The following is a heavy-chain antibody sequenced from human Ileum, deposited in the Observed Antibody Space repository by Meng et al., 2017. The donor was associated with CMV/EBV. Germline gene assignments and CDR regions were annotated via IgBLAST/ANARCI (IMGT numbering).Heavy chain of an antibody. V-gene: IGHV4-30-4*01. CDR1: GASITNDDYY. D-gene: IGHD5-12*01. CDR2: IYYNGIT. Sequence: QGQLQGSGPGLVKPSPTLSLTCTVSGASITNDDYYWSWIRQPPGKGLEWIGYIYYNGITYYNPSLKSCIAILVDTSKSQFSLIVSSVTAADTAVYYCAKYSGPSRWFDPWGQGTLVTVSS. CDR3: AKYSGPSRWFDP. J-gene: IGHJ5*02.